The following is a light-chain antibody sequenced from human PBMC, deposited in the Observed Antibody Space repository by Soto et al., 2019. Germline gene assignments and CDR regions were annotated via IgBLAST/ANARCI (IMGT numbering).Light chain of an antibody. CDR3: QKFNTAPLT. CDR2: SAS. V-gene: IGKV1-27*01. Sequence: DIQMTQSPSSLSASVGDRVTITCRASQDISVYLAWYQQKPGKVPKLLIYSASTLQSGVPSRFSDSASGTDFTLTISSLQPEDVATYYCQKFNTAPLTFGQGTRLAIK. J-gene: IGKJ5*01. CDR1: QDISVY.